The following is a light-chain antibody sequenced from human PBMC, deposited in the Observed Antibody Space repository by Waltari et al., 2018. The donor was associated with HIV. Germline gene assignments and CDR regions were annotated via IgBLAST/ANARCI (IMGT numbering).Light chain of an antibody. Sequence: QSTLTQPAPVSGSPGQSVTISCTGISSDIDVYKYFSWYQQHPGKAPKLLIYDVSNRPSGVSHRFSGSTSANTASLTISGLQAEDEADYYCSSYTTTSTLYVFGTGTKVTV. J-gene: IGLJ1*01. CDR1: SSDIDVYKY. CDR3: SSYTTTSTLYV. V-gene: IGLV2-14*03. CDR2: DVS.